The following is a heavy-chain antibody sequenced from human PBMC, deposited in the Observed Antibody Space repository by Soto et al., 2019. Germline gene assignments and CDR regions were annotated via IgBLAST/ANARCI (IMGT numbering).Heavy chain of an antibody. CDR2: IYYSGST. V-gene: IGHV4-31*01. CDR3: ARAAYVDIVATPREGAFDI. CDR1: GGSISSGGYY. J-gene: IGHJ3*02. Sequence: QVQLQESGPGLVKPSQTLSLTCTVSGGSISSGGYYWSWIRQHPGKGLERIGYIYYSGSTYYNPSLKSPVTISVDTSKNQFSLKLSSVTAADTAVYYCARAAYVDIVATPREGAFDIWGQGTMVTVSS. D-gene: IGHD5-12*01.